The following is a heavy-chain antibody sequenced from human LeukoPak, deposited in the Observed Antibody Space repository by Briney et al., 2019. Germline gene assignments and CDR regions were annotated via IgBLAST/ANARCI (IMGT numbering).Heavy chain of an antibody. J-gene: IGHJ4*02. Sequence: PGGSLRLSCAASGFSFRDYYMSWIRQAPGKGLEWVAFIRNDESKKYYADSVKGRFTISRDNSKKTLYLQVNSLRTEDTAVYYCACMVRGEIENWGLGTLVTVSS. V-gene: IGHV3-30*02. CDR2: IRNDESKK. D-gene: IGHD3-10*01. CDR3: ACMVRGEIEN. CDR1: GFSFRDYY.